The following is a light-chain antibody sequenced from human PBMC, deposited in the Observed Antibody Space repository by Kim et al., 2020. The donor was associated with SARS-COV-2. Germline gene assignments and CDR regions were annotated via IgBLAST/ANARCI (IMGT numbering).Light chain of an antibody. J-gene: IGKJ4*01. CDR2: GAS. CDR3: QQYHNWPLT. V-gene: IGKV3D-15*01. Sequence: SVSPGERATLSCRASQSISSNLAWYQQKPDQSPRLVIFGASTRATGIPARFSGSGSGTEFTLTISSLQSEDFAVYYCQQYHNWPLTFGGGTKLEI. CDR1: QSISSN.